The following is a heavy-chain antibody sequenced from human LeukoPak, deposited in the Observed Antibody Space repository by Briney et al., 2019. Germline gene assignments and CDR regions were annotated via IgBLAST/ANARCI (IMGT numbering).Heavy chain of an antibody. J-gene: IGHJ4*02. Sequence: GRSLRLSCAASGFTLSSYDMHWVRQAPGKGLEWVAVISYDGSNKYYADSVKGRFTISRDNSKNTLFLQMNSLRAEDTAVYYCARTYYDILTGYNPYFDYWGQGILVTVSS. CDR3: ARTYYDILTGYNPYFDY. D-gene: IGHD3-9*01. V-gene: IGHV3-30*03. CDR2: ISYDGSNK. CDR1: GFTLSSYD.